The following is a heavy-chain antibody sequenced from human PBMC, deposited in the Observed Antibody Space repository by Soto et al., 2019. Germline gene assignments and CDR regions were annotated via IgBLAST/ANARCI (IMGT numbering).Heavy chain of an antibody. J-gene: IGHJ6*02. CDR2: TYHSGST. V-gene: IGHV4-4*02. CDR3: ARMALYYDYVWGSYRNYYGMDV. CDR1: GGSISSSNW. D-gene: IGHD3-16*02. Sequence: PSETLSLTCAVSGGSISSSNWWSWVRQPPGKGLEWIGETYHSGSTNYNPSLKSRVTISVDKSKNQFSLKLSSVTAADTAVYYCARMALYYDYVWGSYRNYYGMDVWGQGTTVTVSS.